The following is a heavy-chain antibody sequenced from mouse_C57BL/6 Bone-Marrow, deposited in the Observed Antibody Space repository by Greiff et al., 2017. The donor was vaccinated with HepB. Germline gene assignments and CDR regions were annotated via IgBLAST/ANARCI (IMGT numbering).Heavy chain of an antibody. CDR1: GYTFTSYG. J-gene: IGHJ3*01. D-gene: IGHD2-5*01. CDR2: IYPRSGNT. Sequence: QVQLKQSGAELARPGASVKLSCKASGYTFTSYGISWVKQRTGQGLEWIGEIYPRSGNTYYNEKFKCKATLTADKSSSTAYMELRSLTSEDSAVYFCARETTIVKGNPAWFAYWGQGTLVTVSA. V-gene: IGHV1-81*01. CDR3: ARETTIVKGNPAWFAY.